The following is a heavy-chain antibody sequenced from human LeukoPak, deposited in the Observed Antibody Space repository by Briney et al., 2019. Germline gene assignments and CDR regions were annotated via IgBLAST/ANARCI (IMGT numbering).Heavy chain of an antibody. J-gene: IGHJ2*01. Sequence: GGSLRLSCAASGFTFSSYNMNWVRQAPGKGLEWVSSISSSSNYIYYADSVKGRFTLSRDNAKNSLSLQMNSLRAEDTAVYFCARDPASHVYGDYLVVGNWYFDIWGRGTLVSVSS. CDR3: ARDPASHVYGDYLVVGNWYFDI. CDR2: ISSSSNYI. V-gene: IGHV3-21*01. D-gene: IGHD4-17*01. CDR1: GFTFSSYN.